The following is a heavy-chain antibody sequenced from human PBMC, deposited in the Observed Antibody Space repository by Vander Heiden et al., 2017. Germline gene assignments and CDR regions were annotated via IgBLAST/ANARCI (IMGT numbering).Heavy chain of an antibody. CDR3: ARGLGNAKGTSFDF. D-gene: IGHD7-27*01. CDR2: IYYTGKI. J-gene: IGHJ4*02. V-gene: IGHV4-59*01. CDR1: GGSISSYY. Sequence: QVQLQASAPGLVKPSETLSLTCTVPGGSISSYYWSWIRQPPGKGLGWIGYIYYTGKIKYNPSLRSRVTMSIDTSKSQFSLKLSSVTAADTAVYYCARGLGNAKGTSFDFWGRGSLITVSS.